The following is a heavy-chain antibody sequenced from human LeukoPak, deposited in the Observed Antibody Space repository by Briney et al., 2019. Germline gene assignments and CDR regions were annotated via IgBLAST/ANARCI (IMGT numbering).Heavy chain of an antibody. V-gene: IGHV4-4*02. CDR2: IYHSGSS. Sequence: SGTLSLTCTVSGGSISGTNWWSWVRQPPGKGLEWIGYIYHSGSSNYNSSLKSRVTISADTSKNQFSLKLSSVTAADTAVYYCARASYGANTYFDYWGRGTLVTVSS. CDR3: ARASYGANTYFDY. CDR1: GGSISGTNW. J-gene: IGHJ4*02. D-gene: IGHD4-17*01.